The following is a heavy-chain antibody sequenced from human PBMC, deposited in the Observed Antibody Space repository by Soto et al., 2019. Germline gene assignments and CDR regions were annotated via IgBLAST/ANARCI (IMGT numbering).Heavy chain of an antibody. CDR3: ARSPVKSGHLYYYYMDV. CDR1: GGTFSSYT. D-gene: IGHD3-3*01. J-gene: IGHJ6*03. CDR2: IIPILGIA. V-gene: IGHV1-69*02. Sequence: SVKVSCKASGGTFSSYTISWVRQAPGQGLEWMGRIIPILGIANYAQKFQGRVTITADKSTSTAYMELNSLRAEDTAVYYCARSPVKSGHLYYYYMDVWGKGTTVTVSS.